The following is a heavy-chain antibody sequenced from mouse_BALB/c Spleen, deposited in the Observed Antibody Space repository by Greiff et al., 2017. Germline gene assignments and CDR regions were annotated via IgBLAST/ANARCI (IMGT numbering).Heavy chain of an antibody. CDR3: ARSGYRYEVDY. V-gene: IGHV5-17*02. CDR1: GFTFSSFG. D-gene: IGHD2-14*01. J-gene: IGHJ2*01. CDR2: ISSGSSTI. Sequence: DVMLVESGGGLVQPGGSRKLSCAASGFTFSSFGMHWVRQAPEKGLEWVAYISSGSSTIYYADTVKGRFTISRDNPKNTLFLQMTSLRSEDTAMYYCARSGYRYEVDYWGQGTTLTVSS.